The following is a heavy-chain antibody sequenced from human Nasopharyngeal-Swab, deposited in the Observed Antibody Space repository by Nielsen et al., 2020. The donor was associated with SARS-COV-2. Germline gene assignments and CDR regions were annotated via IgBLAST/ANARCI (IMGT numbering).Heavy chain of an antibody. J-gene: IGHJ3*02. CDR2: IYPGDSDT. D-gene: IGHD2-21*02. Sequence: VRQMPGKGLEWMGIIYPGDSDTRYSPSFQGQVTISADKSISTACLQWSSLKASDTAMYYCARHHLPYCGGDCYSDNYDAFDIWGQGTMVTVSS. CDR3: ARHHLPYCGGDCYSDNYDAFDI. V-gene: IGHV5-51*01.